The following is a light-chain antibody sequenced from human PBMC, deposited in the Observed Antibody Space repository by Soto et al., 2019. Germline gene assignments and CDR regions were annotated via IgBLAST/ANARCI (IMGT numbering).Light chain of an antibody. CDR3: QQYNNWPPYT. Sequence: EIVMTQSPATLSVSPGERATLSCRASQSVSSNLAWYQQKPGQAPRLLIYGASPRATGITARFSGSESGPEFTLPLSSLQSEDFAVYYCQQYNNWPPYTFGQGTKLEIK. CDR1: QSVSSN. J-gene: IGKJ2*01. CDR2: GAS. V-gene: IGKV3-15*01.